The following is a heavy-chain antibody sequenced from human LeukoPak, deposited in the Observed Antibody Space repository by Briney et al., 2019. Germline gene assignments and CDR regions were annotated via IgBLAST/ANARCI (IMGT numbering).Heavy chain of an antibody. CDR1: GFTFSSYG. D-gene: IGHD2-2*02. CDR2: ISGSGSTA. Sequence: GGPLRLSCTASGFTFSSYGMSWDRQAPGKGLEWVSAISGSGSTAYYADSVKGRFTISRDNSKDTLFLQMNDLRAEDTTLYYCAKAHYTSSWPMDYWGQGTLVTVSS. J-gene: IGHJ4*02. V-gene: IGHV3-23*01. CDR3: AKAHYTSSWPMDY.